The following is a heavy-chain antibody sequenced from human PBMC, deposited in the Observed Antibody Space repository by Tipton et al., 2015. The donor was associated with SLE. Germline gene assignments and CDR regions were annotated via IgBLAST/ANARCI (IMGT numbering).Heavy chain of an antibody. CDR2: TYFSGST. J-gene: IGHJ4*02. D-gene: IGHD3-22*01. V-gene: IGHV4-31*03. CDR3: ARGGKYYDTGRFFDY. CDR1: GYSISSGGYY. Sequence: LRLSCTVSGYSISSGGYYWGWIRPHPGKGLEWIWYTYFSGSTYYNPSLKSRVIISIDTSKNQFSLKLSSVTAADTAVYYCARGGKYYDTGRFFDYWGQGTLVTVSS.